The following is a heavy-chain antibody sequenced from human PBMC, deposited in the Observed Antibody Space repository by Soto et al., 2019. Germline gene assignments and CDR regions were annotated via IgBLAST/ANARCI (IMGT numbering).Heavy chain of an antibody. CDR1: GGSISSSSYY. CDR2: IYYSGST. V-gene: IGHV4-39*01. J-gene: IGHJ5*02. CDR3: ARLTYCSSTSCYHNWFDP. Sequence: SETLSLTCTVSGGSISSSSYYWGWIRQPPGKGLEWIGGIYYSGSTYYNPSLKSRVTISVDTSKNQFSLKLSSVTAADTAVYYCARLTYCSSTSCYHNWFDPWGQGTLVTVSS. D-gene: IGHD2-2*01.